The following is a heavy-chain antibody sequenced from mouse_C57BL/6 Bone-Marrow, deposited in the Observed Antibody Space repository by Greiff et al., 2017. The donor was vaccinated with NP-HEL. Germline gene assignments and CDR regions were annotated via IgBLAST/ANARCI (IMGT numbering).Heavy chain of an antibody. J-gene: IGHJ4*01. CDR2: IWTGGGT. D-gene: IGHD4-1*02. V-gene: IGHV2-9-1*01. CDR3: AINWPYAMDY. CDR1: GFSLTSYA. Sequence: VMLVESGPGLVAPSQSLSIPCTVSGFSLTSYAISWVRQPPGKGLEWLGVIWTGGGTNYNSALKSRLSISKDNSKSQVFLKMNSLQTDDTARYYCAINWPYAMDYWGQGTSVTVSS.